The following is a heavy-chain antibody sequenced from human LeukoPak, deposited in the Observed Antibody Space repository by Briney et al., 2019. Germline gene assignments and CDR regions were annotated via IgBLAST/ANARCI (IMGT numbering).Heavy chain of an antibody. D-gene: IGHD3-10*01. CDR1: GGSFSGYY. V-gene: IGHV4-34*01. J-gene: IGHJ3*02. CDR3: ARYADYYGSGSYYKPFRNAFDI. CDR2: INHSGST. Sequence: ASETLSLTCAVYGGSFSGYYWSWIRQPPGKGLEWIGEINHSGSTNYNPSLKSRVTTSVDTSKNQFSLKLSSVTAADTAVYYCARYADYYGSGSYYKPFRNAFDIWGQGTMVTVSS.